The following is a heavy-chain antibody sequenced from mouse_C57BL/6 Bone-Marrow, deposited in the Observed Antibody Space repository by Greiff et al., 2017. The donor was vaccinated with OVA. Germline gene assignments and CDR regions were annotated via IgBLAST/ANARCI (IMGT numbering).Heavy chain of an antibody. CDR1: GYTFTSYW. Sequence: QVQLQQSGAELVKPGASVKLSCKASGYTFTSYWMHWVKQRPGQGLEWIGMIHPTSGSTNYNEKFKSKATLTVDKSSSTAYMQLSSLTSEDSAVYYCARDYGSKYYFDYWGQGTPVTVSA. D-gene: IGHD1-1*01. J-gene: IGHJ2*01. CDR2: IHPTSGST. CDR3: ARDYGSKYYFDY. V-gene: IGHV1-64*01.